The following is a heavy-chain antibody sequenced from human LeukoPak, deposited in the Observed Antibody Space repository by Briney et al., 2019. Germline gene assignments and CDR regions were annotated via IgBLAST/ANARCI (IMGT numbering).Heavy chain of an antibody. J-gene: IGHJ4*02. CDR1: GFSFSSYA. Sequence: GGSLRLSCAASGFSFSSYAMYWVRQAPGKGLEWVASIRYDGGSKYYANSVKGRFTISRDNSKNTLYLQMNSLRAEDTAVYYCAKARLWFGEQEYYFDYWGQGTLVTVSS. CDR3: AKARLWFGEQEYYFDY. CDR2: IRYDGGSK. D-gene: IGHD3-10*01. V-gene: IGHV3-30*02.